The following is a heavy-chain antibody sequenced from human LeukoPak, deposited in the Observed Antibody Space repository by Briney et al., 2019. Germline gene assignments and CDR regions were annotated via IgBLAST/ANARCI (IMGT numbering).Heavy chain of an antibody. J-gene: IGHJ4*02. CDR2: ISGSGAST. V-gene: IGHV3-23*01. CDR3: AKSPYQLLGPLAY. CDR1: GFPFSSYA. Sequence: GGSLRLSFAASGFPFSSYAMSWVRPAPGKGLEWVSSISGSGASTYHADSVKGRFTISRDNSKNTLYLQMNSLRAEDTAVYYCAKSPYQLLGPLAYWGQGTLVTVSS. D-gene: IGHD2-2*01.